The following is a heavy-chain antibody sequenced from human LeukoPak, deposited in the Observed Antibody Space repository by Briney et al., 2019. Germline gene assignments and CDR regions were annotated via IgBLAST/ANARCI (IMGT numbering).Heavy chain of an antibody. D-gene: IGHD2-21*01. Sequence: SETLSLICSVPGGSLNSFTHYWGWIRQPPGKGLEWIGCIFSSGSTYYNPSLQRRVAISLDTSKNQFALKLTSVTAADTAVYYCARGLAHGGIANWFDPWRQGTLVIVSS. CDR3: ARGLAHGGIANWFDP. CDR2: IFSSGST. J-gene: IGHJ5*02. CDR1: GGSLNSFTHY. V-gene: IGHV4-39*06.